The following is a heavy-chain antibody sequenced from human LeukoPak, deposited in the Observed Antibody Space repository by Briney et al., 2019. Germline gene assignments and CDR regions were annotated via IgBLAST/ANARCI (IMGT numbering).Heavy chain of an antibody. CDR2: INPNSGGT. V-gene: IGHV1-2*06. Sequence: ASVQVSCKASGYTFTGYYMHSVRQAPGQRLEWMGRINPNSGGTNYAQKFQGRVTMTRDTSISTAYMELSRLRSDDPAVYYCARGNPTQLLRYFDWLLDYWGQGPLVTVSS. CDR3: ARGNPTQLLRYFDWLLDY. D-gene: IGHD3-9*01. CDR1: GYTFTGYY. J-gene: IGHJ4*02.